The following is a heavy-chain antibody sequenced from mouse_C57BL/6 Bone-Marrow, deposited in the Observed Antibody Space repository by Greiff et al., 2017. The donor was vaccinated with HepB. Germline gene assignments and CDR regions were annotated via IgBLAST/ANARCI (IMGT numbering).Heavy chain of an antibody. CDR1: GFTFSDYY. CDR2: ISNGGGSI. D-gene: IGHD2-3*01. J-gene: IGHJ3*01. CDR3: ARHSIYDGYYPFAY. V-gene: IGHV5-12*01. Sequence: EVQGVESGGGLVQPGGSLKLSCAASGFTFSDYYMYWVRQTPEKRLEWVAYISNGGGSIYYPDTVKGRFTISRDNAKNTLYLQMSRLKSEDTAMYYCARHSIYDGYYPFAYWGQGTLVTVSA.